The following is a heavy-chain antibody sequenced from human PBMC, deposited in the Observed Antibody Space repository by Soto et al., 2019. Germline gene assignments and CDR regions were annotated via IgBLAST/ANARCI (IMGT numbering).Heavy chain of an antibody. D-gene: IGHD3-10*01. Sequence: QITLKESGPTLVKPTQTLTLTCTFSGFSLSISGVGVGWIRQPPGKALEWLALIYWDDDKRYSPSLKSRRTITNHPSKNQVVLTMTNMDPIDTAKYYYAHISESYYYGSGSYFQDAFDIWGQGTMVTVSS. CDR1: GFSLSISGVG. V-gene: IGHV2-5*02. J-gene: IGHJ3*02. CDR2: IYWDDDK. CDR3: AHISESYYYGSGSYFQDAFDI.